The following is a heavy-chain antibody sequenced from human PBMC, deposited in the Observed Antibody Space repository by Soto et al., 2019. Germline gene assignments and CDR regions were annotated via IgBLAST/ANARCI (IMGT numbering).Heavy chain of an antibody. CDR3: ARKRIPDSFRHDILTGYYRGWFDP. V-gene: IGHV3-21*01. CDR2: ISSSSSYI. D-gene: IGHD3-9*01. CDR1: GFTFSSYS. J-gene: IGHJ5*02. Sequence: GGSLRLSCAASGFTFSSYSMNWVRQAPGKGLEWVSSISSSSSYIYYADSVKGRFTISRDNAKNSLYLQMNSLRAEDTAVYYCARKRIPDSFRHDILTGYYRGWFDPWGQGTLVTVSS.